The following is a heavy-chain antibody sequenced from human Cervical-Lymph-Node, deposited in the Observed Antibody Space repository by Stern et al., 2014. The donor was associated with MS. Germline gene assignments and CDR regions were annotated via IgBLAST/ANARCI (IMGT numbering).Heavy chain of an antibody. Sequence: MQLVQSGAEVRKPGESLKISCKASGYNFTSYWIGWVRQMPGKGLEWMGIIYPGDSDTRYSPSFQGQVTISADKSISTAYLQWSSLKASGTAMYYCARHDPNSGWYFFDYWGQGTLVSVSS. CDR3: ARHDPNSGWYFFDY. D-gene: IGHD6-19*01. V-gene: IGHV5-51*01. CDR2: IYPGDSDT. J-gene: IGHJ4*02. CDR1: GYNFTSYW.